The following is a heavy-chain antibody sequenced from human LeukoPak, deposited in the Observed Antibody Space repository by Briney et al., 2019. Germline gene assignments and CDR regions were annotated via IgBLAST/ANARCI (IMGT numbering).Heavy chain of an antibody. CDR1: GGSISSSHYY. V-gene: IGHV4-39*02. CDR3: AREDYHDDHGEENYDYYYMDV. D-gene: IGHD3-10*01. CDR2: IYYSGTT. Sequence: SETLSLTCTVSGGSISSSHYYWGWIRQTPGKGLEWIGTIYYSGTTYYNPSLESRATISEDTSKNQFSLTLRSVTAADTAVYYCAREDYHDDHGEENYDYYYMDVWGKGTTVTVSS. J-gene: IGHJ6*03.